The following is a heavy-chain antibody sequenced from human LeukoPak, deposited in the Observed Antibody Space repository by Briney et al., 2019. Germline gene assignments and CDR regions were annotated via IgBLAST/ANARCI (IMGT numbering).Heavy chain of an antibody. CDR3: ARLSGGSP. CDR1: GYSFTSSW. D-gene: IGHD2-15*01. Sequence: GESLKISCRASGYSFTSSWIGWVRQMPGKGLEWMGTIFPADSDTRYSPSFQGQVTISVDKSNKTAYLQWSSLKASDTAIYYCARLSGGSPWGQGTLVTVSS. J-gene: IGHJ5*02. V-gene: IGHV5-51*01. CDR2: IFPADSDT.